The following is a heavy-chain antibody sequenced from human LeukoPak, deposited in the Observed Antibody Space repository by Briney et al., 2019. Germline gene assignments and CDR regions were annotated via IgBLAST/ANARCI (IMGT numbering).Heavy chain of an antibody. J-gene: IGHJ4*02. Sequence: GGSLRLSCAGSEFTFSSYGMHWVRQAPGKGLEWVALISYDGSKKDYADSVKGRFTISRDNSKKTLYLQMNSLRPEDTAVYYCANPQWLDSTPYFAYWGQGPLVTVSS. CDR3: ANPQWLDSTPYFAY. V-gene: IGHV3-30*18. D-gene: IGHD6-19*01. CDR2: ISYDGSKK. CDR1: EFTFSSYG.